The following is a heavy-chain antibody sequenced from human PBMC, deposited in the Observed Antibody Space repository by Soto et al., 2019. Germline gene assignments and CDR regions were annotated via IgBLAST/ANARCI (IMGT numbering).Heavy chain of an antibody. CDR3: ARGNHRWLQLWYFDL. V-gene: IGHV1-69*12. Sequence: QVQLVQSGAEVKKPGSSVKVSCKASGGTFSNYPISWVRQAPGQGLEWMGGIIPIFGTVNYAQKFQGRDTITADESTSTAYMELSSLRSEDTAVYYCARGNHRWLQLWYFDLWGRGTLGTVAA. CDR1: GGTFSNYP. CDR2: IIPIFGTV. J-gene: IGHJ2*01. D-gene: IGHD5-12*01.